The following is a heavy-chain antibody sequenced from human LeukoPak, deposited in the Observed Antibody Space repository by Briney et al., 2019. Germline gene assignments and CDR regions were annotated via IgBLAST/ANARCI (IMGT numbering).Heavy chain of an antibody. D-gene: IGHD3-22*01. Sequence: VASVKVSCKASGYTFTSYGISWVRQAAGQGLEWMGWISAYNGNTNYAQKLQGRVTMTTDTSTSTAYMELRSLRSDDTAVYYCAGEVYDSSGYWFDIWGQGTKVTVSS. J-gene: IGHJ3*02. CDR3: AGEVYDSSGYWFDI. CDR1: GYTFTSYG. CDR2: ISAYNGNT. V-gene: IGHV1-18*01.